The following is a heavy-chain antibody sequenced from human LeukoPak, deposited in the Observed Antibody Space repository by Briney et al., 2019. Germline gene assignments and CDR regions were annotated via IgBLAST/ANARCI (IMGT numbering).Heavy chain of an antibody. CDR1: GFTFSNAW. Sequence: GGFLRLSCAASGFTFSNAWMSWVRQAPGKGLEWVSAISGSGGSTYYADSVKGRFTISRDNSKNTLYLQMNSLRAEDTAVYYCAKVGRGYDSIPGAFDIWGQGTMVTVSS. J-gene: IGHJ3*02. D-gene: IGHD3-22*01. V-gene: IGHV3-23*01. CDR2: ISGSGGST. CDR3: AKVGRGYDSIPGAFDI.